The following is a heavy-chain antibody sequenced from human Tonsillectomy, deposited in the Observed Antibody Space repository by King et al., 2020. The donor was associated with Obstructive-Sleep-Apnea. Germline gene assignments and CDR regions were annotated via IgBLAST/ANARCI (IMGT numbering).Heavy chain of an antibody. Sequence: VQLVESGGDLVRPGGSLRLSCAASRFTFSSYAMSWVRQAPGKGLEWISSVSASGASTYYVDAVKGRFIISRDKSKNTLYLQMNNMRAEDTAIYYCASISETVPYWGQGTLVTVSS. CDR3: ASISETVPY. D-gene: IGHD4-17*01. J-gene: IGHJ4*02. V-gene: IGHV3-23*04. CDR1: RFTFSSYA. CDR2: VSASGAST.